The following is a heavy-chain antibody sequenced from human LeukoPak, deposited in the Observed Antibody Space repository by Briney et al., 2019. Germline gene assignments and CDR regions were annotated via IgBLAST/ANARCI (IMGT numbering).Heavy chain of an antibody. V-gene: IGHV5-10-1*01. CDR1: GYSFTSYW. CDR3: ARDYSGAPRTFDY. CDR2: IGPSDSYT. Sequence: GESLRISCKGSGYSFTSYWISWVRQMPGKGLEWMGRIGPSDSYTSYSPSFQGHVTISADKSISTAYLQWSSLKASDTAMYYCARDYSGAPRTFDYWGQGTLVTVSS. J-gene: IGHJ4*02. D-gene: IGHD5-12*01.